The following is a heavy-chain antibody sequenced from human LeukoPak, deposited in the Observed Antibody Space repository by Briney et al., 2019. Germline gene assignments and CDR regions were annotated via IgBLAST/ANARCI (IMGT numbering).Heavy chain of an antibody. CDR2: IYHSGST. Sequence: SETLSLTCAVSGGSISSSNWWGWVRQPPGKGLEWIGEIYHSGSTNYNPSLKSRVTISVDKSKNQFSLKLSSVTAADTAVYYCARDPLISSGGSLDAFDIWGQGTMVTVSS. CDR1: GGSISSSNW. V-gene: IGHV4-4*02. CDR3: ARDPLISSGGSLDAFDI. J-gene: IGHJ3*02. D-gene: IGHD2-15*01.